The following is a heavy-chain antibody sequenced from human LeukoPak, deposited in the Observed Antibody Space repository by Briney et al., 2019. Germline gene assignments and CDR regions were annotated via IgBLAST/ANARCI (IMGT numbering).Heavy chain of an antibody. Sequence: GGSLRLSCAASGFTFSSYSMNWVRQAPGKGLEWVSSISSSSSYIYYADSVKGRFTISRDNAKNSLYLQMNSLRAEDTAVYYCARDLNIQLWTYDAFDIWGQGTMVTVSS. CDR3: ARDLNIQLWTYDAFDI. V-gene: IGHV3-21*01. J-gene: IGHJ3*02. CDR1: GFTFSSYS. CDR2: ISSSSSYI. D-gene: IGHD5-18*01.